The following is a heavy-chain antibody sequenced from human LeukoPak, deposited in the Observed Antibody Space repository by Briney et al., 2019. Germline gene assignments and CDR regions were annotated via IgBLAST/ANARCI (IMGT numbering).Heavy chain of an antibody. Sequence: GASLKISCEASGYSFTTYWIGWVRQLPGKGLEWMGIIYPGDSDTRYSPSFQGQVTISADKSINTAYLQWSSLKASDTAMYYCARQHGSGSYYSRAIDYWGQGTLVTVSS. CDR1: GYSFTTYW. D-gene: IGHD3-10*01. J-gene: IGHJ4*02. CDR2: IYPGDSDT. V-gene: IGHV5-51*01. CDR3: ARQHGSGSYYSRAIDY.